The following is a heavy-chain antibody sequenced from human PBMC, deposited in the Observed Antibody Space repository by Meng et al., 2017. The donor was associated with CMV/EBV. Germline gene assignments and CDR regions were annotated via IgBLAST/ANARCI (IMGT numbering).Heavy chain of an antibody. V-gene: IGHV4-39*01. CDR1: GGSISSSSYY. D-gene: IGHD2-21*01. Sequence: GSLRLSCTVSGGSISSSSYYWGWIRQPPGKGLEWIGSIYYSGSTYYNPSLKSRVTTSVDTSKNQFSLKLSSVTAADTAVYYCARRSCGGDCYQDYYYGMDVWGQGTTVTVSS. CDR3: ARRSCGGDCYQDYYYGMDV. J-gene: IGHJ6*02. CDR2: IYYSGST.